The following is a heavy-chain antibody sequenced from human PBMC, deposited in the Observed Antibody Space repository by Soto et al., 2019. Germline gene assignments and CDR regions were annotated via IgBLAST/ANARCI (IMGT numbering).Heavy chain of an antibody. J-gene: IGHJ5*02. V-gene: IGHV1-18*01. D-gene: IGHD3-10*02. Sequence: QVQLVQSGAEVKKPVASVKVSCKASGYTFTSYGISWVRQAPGQGLEWMGWISAYNGNTNYAQKLQARVTMTTDTSTITAYMELRSLRSYDTALYYCARGGSSERMFGEKAGYKLFDPWGQGTLVTVSS. CDR1: GYTFTSYG. CDR2: ISAYNGNT. CDR3: ARGGSSERMFGEKAGYKLFDP.